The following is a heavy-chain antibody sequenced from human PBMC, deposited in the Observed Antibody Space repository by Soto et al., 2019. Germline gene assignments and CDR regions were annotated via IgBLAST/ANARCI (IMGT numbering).Heavy chain of an antibody. Sequence: EVQLVESGGALVQPGRSLRLSCAASGFTFDDYAMHWVRQAPGKGPEWVSGISWNSASIGYADSVKGRFTISRDNAKKSLYLQMNSLRPEDTAVYFCGKDLTTMVTMCDYWGQGTLVTVSS. CDR2: ISWNSASI. CDR3: GKDLTTMVTMCDY. J-gene: IGHJ4*02. V-gene: IGHV3-9*01. D-gene: IGHD5-18*01. CDR1: GFTFDDYA.